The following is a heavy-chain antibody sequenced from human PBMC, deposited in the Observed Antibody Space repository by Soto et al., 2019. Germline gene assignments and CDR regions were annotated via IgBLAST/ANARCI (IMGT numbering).Heavy chain of an antibody. V-gene: IGHV3-33*01. CDR3: ARDGDIVVVVAATGHYYGMDV. CDR2: IWYDGSNK. D-gene: IGHD2-15*01. Sequence: QVQLVESGGGVVQPGRSLRLSCAASGFTFSSYGMHWVRQAPGKGLEWVAVIWYDGSNKYYADSVKGRFTISRDNSKNPLYLXXTSLRAEDTAVYYCARDGDIVVVVAATGHYYGMDVWGQGTTVTVSS. J-gene: IGHJ6*02. CDR1: GFTFSSYG.